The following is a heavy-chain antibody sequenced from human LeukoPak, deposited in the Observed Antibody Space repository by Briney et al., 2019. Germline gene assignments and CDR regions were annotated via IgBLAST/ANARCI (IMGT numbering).Heavy chain of an antibody. CDR2: ISYDGSDK. Sequence: GGSLRLSCAASGFTFSSYAMHWVRQAPGKGLEWVTVISYDGSDKYYADSMKGRFTISRDNSKNTLYLQMNSLRAEDTAVYYCARGDKELVFKRRKGGFDPWGQGTLVTVSS. J-gene: IGHJ5*02. V-gene: IGHV3-30*04. D-gene: IGHD6-13*01. CDR3: ARGDKELVFKRRKGGFDP. CDR1: GFTFSSYA.